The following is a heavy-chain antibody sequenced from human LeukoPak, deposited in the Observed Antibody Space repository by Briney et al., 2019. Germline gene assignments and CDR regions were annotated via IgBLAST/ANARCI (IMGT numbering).Heavy chain of an antibody. CDR1: GDSISSGGYY. V-gene: IGHV4-31*03. D-gene: IGHD2-2*01. CDR3: ARHRLPAATEYFQH. J-gene: IGHJ1*01. CDR2: IYYSGST. Sequence: PSETLSLTCTVSGDSISSGGYYWSWIRQHPGKGLEWIGYIYYSGSTYYNPSLKSRVTISVDTSKNQFSLKLSSVTAADTAVYHCARHRLPAATEYFQHWGQGTLVTVSS.